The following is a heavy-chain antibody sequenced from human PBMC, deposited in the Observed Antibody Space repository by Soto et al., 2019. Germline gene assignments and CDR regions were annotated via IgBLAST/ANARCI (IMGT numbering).Heavy chain of an antibody. CDR1: GFSLSTSGVG. CDR3: AHRGRWPRAGGFDY. Sequence: QITLKESGPTLVKPTQTLMLTCTFSGFSLSTSGVGVGWIRQPPGKALEWLALIYWDDDKRYSPSLKNRHTITKDTSKSQVVLTMTYMDPVDTATYYCAHRGRWPRAGGFDYWGQGTLVTVSS. D-gene: IGHD2-15*01. CDR2: IYWDDDK. V-gene: IGHV2-5*02. J-gene: IGHJ4*02.